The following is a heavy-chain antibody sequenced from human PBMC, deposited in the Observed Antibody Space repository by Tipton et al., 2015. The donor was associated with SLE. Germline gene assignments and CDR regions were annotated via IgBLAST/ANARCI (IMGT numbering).Heavy chain of an antibody. CDR3: ASRIVGALYYFDY. CDR2: IYYSGTT. V-gene: IGHV4-4*02. CDR1: GFIVSSNY. D-gene: IGHD1-26*01. Sequence: QLVQSGGGLMQPGGSLRLFCAASGFIVSSNYMSWVRQAPGKGLEWIGSIYYSGTTYYSPSLKSRVTISVDTSKNQFSLKVKSVTAADTAVYYCASRIVGALYYFDYWGQGTLVTVSS. J-gene: IGHJ4*02.